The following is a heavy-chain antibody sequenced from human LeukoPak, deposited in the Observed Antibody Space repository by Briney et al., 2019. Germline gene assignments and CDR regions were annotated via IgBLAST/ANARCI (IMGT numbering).Heavy chain of an antibody. CDR1: GLTFSSYW. D-gene: IGHD3-22*01. J-gene: IGHJ4*02. V-gene: IGHV3-7*01. CDR3: ARLGLGYDSSGYYLD. CDR2: IKQDGSEK. Sequence: PGGSLRLSCAASGLTFSSYWMSWVRQAPGKGLEWVANIKQDGSEKYYVDSVKGRFTISRDNAKNSLYLQMNSLRAEDTAVYYCARLGLGYDSSGYYLDWGQGTLVTVSS.